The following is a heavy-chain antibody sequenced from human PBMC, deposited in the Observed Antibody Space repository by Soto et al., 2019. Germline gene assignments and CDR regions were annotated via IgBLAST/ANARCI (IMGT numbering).Heavy chain of an antibody. D-gene: IGHD6-13*01. CDR1: GFMFSNHG. CDR3: ARHPERIAQIGWFDP. Sequence: GGSLRLSCAASGFMFSNHGMHWVRQAPGKGLEWVSYISSSSSTIYYADSVKGRFTISRDNAKNSLYLQMNSLRAEDTAVYYCARHPERIAQIGWFDPWGQGTLVTVSS. V-gene: IGHV3-48*01. CDR2: ISSSSSTI. J-gene: IGHJ5*02.